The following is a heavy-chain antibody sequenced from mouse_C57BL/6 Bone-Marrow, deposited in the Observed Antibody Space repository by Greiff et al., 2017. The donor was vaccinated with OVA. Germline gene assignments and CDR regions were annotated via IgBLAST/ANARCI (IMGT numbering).Heavy chain of an antibody. CDR3: ARYSNYLYAMDY. CDR2: IRNKANGYTT. D-gene: IGHD2-1*01. Sequence: EVKVVESGGGLVQPGGSLSLSCAASGFTFTDYYMSWVRQPPGKALEWLGFIRNKANGYTTEYSVSVKGRFTISRDNSQSILYLQMNALRAEDSATYYCARYSNYLYAMDYWGQGTTVTVSS. CDR1: GFTFTDYY. V-gene: IGHV7-3*01. J-gene: IGHJ4*01.